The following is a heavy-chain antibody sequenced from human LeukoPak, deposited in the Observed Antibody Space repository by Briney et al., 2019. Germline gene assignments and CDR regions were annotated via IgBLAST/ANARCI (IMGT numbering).Heavy chain of an antibody. J-gene: IGHJ5*02. D-gene: IGHD3-10*01. V-gene: IGHV4-4*07. CDR2: VHTSGSP. CDR1: GGSTSRHY. Sequence: KPSETLSLTCDVSGGSTSRHYWSWTRLPAGKGLEWIGRVHTSGSPDYSPSLKSRVTMSVDTSKNQVSLRLSSMTAADTAVYFCARVSYNAGSFISGGWFDPWGQGIRVTVSS. CDR3: ARVSYNAGSFISGGWFDP.